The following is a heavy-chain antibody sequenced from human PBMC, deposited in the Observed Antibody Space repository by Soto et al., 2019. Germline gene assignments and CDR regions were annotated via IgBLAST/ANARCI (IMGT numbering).Heavy chain of an antibody. CDR1: GYTFTSHG. CDR2: ISAYNGNT. Sequence: ASVKVSCKASGYTFTSHGISWVRQAPGQGLEWMGWISAYNGNTNYAQKLQGRVTMTTDTSTSTAYMELRSLRSDDTAVYYCARGRITIFGVAPIGMDVWGQGTTVTVSS. D-gene: IGHD3-3*01. J-gene: IGHJ6*02. CDR3: ARGRITIFGVAPIGMDV. V-gene: IGHV1-18*01.